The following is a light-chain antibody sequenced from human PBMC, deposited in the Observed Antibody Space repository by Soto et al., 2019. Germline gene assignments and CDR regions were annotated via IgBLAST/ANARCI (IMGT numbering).Light chain of an antibody. V-gene: IGKV3-20*01. CDR3: QQYGTSPQT. CDR2: DAT. Sequence: EIVLMQSPGTLSLSPGERATLSCRASQSVSSSYLAWYQQKPGQAPRLLVYDATTRATGIPDRFSGSGSGTDFILTISTLEPEDFAVYFCQQYGTSPQTFGQGTKVEIK. CDR1: QSVSSSY. J-gene: IGKJ1*01.